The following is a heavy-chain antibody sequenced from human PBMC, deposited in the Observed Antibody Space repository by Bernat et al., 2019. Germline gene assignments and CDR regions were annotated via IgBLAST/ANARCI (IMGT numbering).Heavy chain of an antibody. Sequence: EVQLVESGGGLVQPGGSLRLSCVGSGITFSDYWMTWVRQAPGKGLEWVANIRQDGGQKYYVDSVKGRFTISRDNAKNSLYLQMDSLRVGDTAVYFCARVPWNSGVAYYLDFWGQGTLVTVSS. V-gene: IGHV3-7*01. J-gene: IGHJ4*02. CDR2: IRQDGGQK. CDR1: GITFSDYW. CDR3: ARVPWNSGVAYYLDF. D-gene: IGHD1/OR15-1a*01.